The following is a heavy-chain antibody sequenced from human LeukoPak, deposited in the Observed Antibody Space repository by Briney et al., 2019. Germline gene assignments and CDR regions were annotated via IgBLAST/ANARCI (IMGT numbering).Heavy chain of an antibody. CDR3: ARSWDARLNFDS. Sequence: GGSLRLSCAASGFTISRNYKNWVRQTPGKGLEWVSVIYSGGSTYYADSVKGRFTISRDNSKNTLYLQMDSLRTEDTAVYYCARSWDARLNFDSWGQGTLVTVSS. CDR1: GFTISRNY. D-gene: IGHD1-26*01. J-gene: IGHJ4*02. V-gene: IGHV3-66*02. CDR2: IYSGGST.